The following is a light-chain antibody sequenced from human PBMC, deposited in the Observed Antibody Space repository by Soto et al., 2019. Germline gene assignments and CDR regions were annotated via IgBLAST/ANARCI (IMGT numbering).Light chain of an antibody. J-gene: IGLJ2*01. CDR3: QSFDSSRLGLL. V-gene: IGLV1-40*01. Sequence: QSVLTQPPSVSGAPGERVTISCTGSSSDIGAGYRVRWYQQVPGTAPKLLIYDNTNRPSGVSVRFSGSKSGTSASLAISGLQAEDEADYYCQSFDSSRLGLLFGGGTKLTVL. CDR1: SSDIGAGYR. CDR2: DNT.